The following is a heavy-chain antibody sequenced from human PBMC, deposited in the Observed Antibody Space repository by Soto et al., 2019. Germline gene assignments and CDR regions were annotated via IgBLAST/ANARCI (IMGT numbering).Heavy chain of an antibody. V-gene: IGHV3-9*01. CDR1: GFTFEDYV. J-gene: IGHJ6*02. D-gene: IGHD3-3*01. CDR2: ISWDGHSI. CDR3: ARSWSGSTSGRVDV. Sequence: EVQLVESGGGLVQPGRSLRFSCVGSGFTFEDYVMHWVRQVPGKGLEWVSHISWDGHSIGYAGSVRGRFTISRDNAKNSLFLQMNGLSPEDTALYYCARSWSGSTSGRVDVWGQGTTVTVSS.